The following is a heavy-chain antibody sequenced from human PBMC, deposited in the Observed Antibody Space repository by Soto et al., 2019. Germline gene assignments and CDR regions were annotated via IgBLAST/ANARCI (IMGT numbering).Heavy chain of an antibody. Sequence: PSETLSLTCTVSGGSISSGGYYWSWIRQHPGKGLEWIGYIYYSGSTYYNPSLKSRVTISVDTSKNQFSLKLSSVTAADTAVYYCARVRLGTGTKLPFDYWGQGTLVNVSS. J-gene: IGHJ4*02. CDR1: GGSISSGGYY. V-gene: IGHV4-31*03. CDR2: IYYSGST. D-gene: IGHD1-7*01. CDR3: ARVRLGTGTKLPFDY.